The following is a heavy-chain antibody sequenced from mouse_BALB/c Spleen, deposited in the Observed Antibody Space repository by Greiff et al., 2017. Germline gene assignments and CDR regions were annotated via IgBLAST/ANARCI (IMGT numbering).Heavy chain of an antibody. J-gene: IGHJ4*01. V-gene: IGHV5-17*02. CDR3: AVSYYYGSSYYAMDY. Sequence: EVKLVESGGGLVQPGGSRKLSCAASGFTFSSFGMHWVRQAPEKGLEWVAYISSGSSTIYYADTVKGRFTISRDNPKNTLFLQMTSLRSEDTAMYYCAVSYYYGSSYYAMDYWGQGTSVTVSS. CDR2: ISSGSSTI. CDR1: GFTFSSFG. D-gene: IGHD1-1*01.